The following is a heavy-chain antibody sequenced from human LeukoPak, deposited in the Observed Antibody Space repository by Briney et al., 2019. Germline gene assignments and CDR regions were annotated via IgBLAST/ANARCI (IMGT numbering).Heavy chain of an antibody. D-gene: IGHD6-13*01. CDR3: AKALIAAAIPDAFDI. CDR1: GFSFDDHA. J-gene: IGHJ3*02. Sequence: GGSLRLSCAASGFSFDDHAMHWVRQAPGKGLEWVSGITWNSGSIGYADSVKGRITISRDNTKNSLYLQMNSLRVEDTALYYCAKALIAAAIPDAFDIWGQGTMVTVSS. V-gene: IGHV3-9*01. CDR2: ITWNSGSI.